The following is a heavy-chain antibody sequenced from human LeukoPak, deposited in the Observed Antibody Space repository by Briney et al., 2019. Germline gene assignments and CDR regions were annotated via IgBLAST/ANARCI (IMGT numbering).Heavy chain of an antibody. V-gene: IGHV3-21*01. CDR1: GFTFSSYS. CDR3: ARGFSRGGYYFDY. Sequence: GGSLRLSCTASGFTFSSYSMNWVRQAPGKGLEWISSISTSSSYIYYADSVKGRFTISRDNAKNSLYLQMNSLRAEDTAVYYCARGFSRGGYYFDYWGQGTLVTVSS. J-gene: IGHJ4*02. CDR2: ISTSSSYI. D-gene: IGHD3-10*01.